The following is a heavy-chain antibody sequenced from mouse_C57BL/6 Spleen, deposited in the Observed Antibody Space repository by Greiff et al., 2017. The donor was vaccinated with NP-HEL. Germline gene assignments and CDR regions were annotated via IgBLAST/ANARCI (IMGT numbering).Heavy chain of an antibody. Sequence: EVKLVESGGGLVQPGGSLSLSCAASGFTFTDYYMSWVRQPPGKALEWLGFIRNKANGYTTEYSASVKGRFTISRDNSQSILYLQVNALRAEDSATYYCARYGYDYDREYYAMDYWGQGTSVTVSS. CDR2: IRNKANGYTT. CDR3: ARYGYDYDREYYAMDY. CDR1: GFTFTDYY. V-gene: IGHV7-3*01. D-gene: IGHD2-4*01. J-gene: IGHJ4*01.